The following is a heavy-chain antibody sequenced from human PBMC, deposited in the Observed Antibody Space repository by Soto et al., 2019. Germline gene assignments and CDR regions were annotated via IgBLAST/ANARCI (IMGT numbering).Heavy chain of an antibody. CDR2: IHYSGST. D-gene: IGHD3-22*01. CDR3: AAHXXXGYYAEY. V-gene: IGHV4-39*01. J-gene: IGHJ4*02. CDR1: GDSVTISDYY. Sequence: QLQLQESGPGLVKPSETLSLTCTVSGDSVTISDYYWGWIRQPPGKGLEWIGSIHYSGSTYYNPSLKSRVTISGDTSKKQFSLKLTSVTAADATVYYCAAHXXXGYYAEYWGQGTLVTVSA.